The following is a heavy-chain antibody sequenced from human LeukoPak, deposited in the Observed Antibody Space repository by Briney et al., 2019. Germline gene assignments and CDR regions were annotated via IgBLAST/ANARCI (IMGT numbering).Heavy chain of an antibody. CDR1: GYTLTSYG. D-gene: IGHD2-15*01. CDR2: ISAYNGNT. V-gene: IGHV1-18*01. CDR3: ARDARLNNYCSGGSCYFDY. Sequence: ASVKVSCKASGYTLTSYGISWVRQAPGQGLEGMGWISAYNGNTNYAQKLQGRVTMTTDTSTSTAYMELRSLRSDDTAVYYCARDARLNNYCSGGSCYFDYWGQGTLVTVSS. J-gene: IGHJ4*02.